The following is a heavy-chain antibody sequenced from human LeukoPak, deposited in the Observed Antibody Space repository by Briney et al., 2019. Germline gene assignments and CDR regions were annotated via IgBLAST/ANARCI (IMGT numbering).Heavy chain of an antibody. CDR3: AKMVEVPN. Sequence: GGSLRLSCAASGFTFSSYWMTWVRQAPGKGLEWVANIKEDGSEKHYVDSVKCRFTISRDNAKNSLFLEMNSLRVEDTAVYYCAKMVEVPNWGQGALVTVSS. J-gene: IGHJ4*02. V-gene: IGHV3-7*01. CDR1: GFTFSSYW. D-gene: IGHD2-8*01. CDR2: IKEDGSEK.